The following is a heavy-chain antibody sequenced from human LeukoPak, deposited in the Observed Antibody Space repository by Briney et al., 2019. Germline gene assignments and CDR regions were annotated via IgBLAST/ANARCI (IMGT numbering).Heavy chain of an antibody. V-gene: IGHV3-33*08. Sequence: GGSLRLSCAASGFTFSTYWMHWVRQAPGKGLEWVAVIWYDGSNKYYADSVKGRFTISRDNAKNSLYLQMNSLRAEDTALYYCARDSYYYDSSGYPILEYYFDYWGQGTLVTVSS. CDR3: ARDSYYYDSSGYPILEYYFDY. CDR2: IWYDGSNK. J-gene: IGHJ4*02. CDR1: GFTFSTYW. D-gene: IGHD3-22*01.